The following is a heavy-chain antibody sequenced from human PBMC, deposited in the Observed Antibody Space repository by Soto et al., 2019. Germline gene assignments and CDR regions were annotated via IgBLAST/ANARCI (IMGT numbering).Heavy chain of an antibody. Sequence: EVQLLESGGGLVQPGGSLRLSCAASGFTFSSYAMSWVRQAPGKGLEWVSLISGSGGSTYYADSVKGRFTISRDNSNNTLYLQMNSLRAEDTAVYYCARGGSGYWSGGSCYGIDYWGQGTLVTVSS. D-gene: IGHD2-15*01. CDR1: GFTFSSYA. CDR2: ISGSGGST. J-gene: IGHJ4*02. CDR3: ARGGSGYWSGGSCYGIDY. V-gene: IGHV3-23*01.